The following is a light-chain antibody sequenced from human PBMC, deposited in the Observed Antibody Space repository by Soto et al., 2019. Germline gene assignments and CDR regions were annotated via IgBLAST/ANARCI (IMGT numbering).Light chain of an antibody. CDR2: GMS. J-gene: IGKJ4*02. V-gene: IGKV2-24*01. Sequence: VMSVSPGSSPVTLGQPASISCRYSQSLVRKDVTTYLTWFRQRPGQPPRLLIYGMSTRFSGVPDRFSGSGSGTDFTLTINSLQSEDFAVYYCQQYDTWPDTFGEGTKVDIK. CDR1: QSLVRKDVTTY. CDR3: QQYDTWPDT.